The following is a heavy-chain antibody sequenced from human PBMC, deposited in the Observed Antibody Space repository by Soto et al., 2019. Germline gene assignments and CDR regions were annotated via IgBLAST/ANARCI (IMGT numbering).Heavy chain of an antibody. D-gene: IGHD6-6*01. CDR3: ARDDHYVAARPIGSYYYYGMDV. CDR1: GGTFSSYA. CDR2: IIPIFGTA. V-gene: IGHV1-69*13. Sequence: SVKVSCKASGGTFSSYAISWVLQAPGQGLEWMGGIIPIFGTANYAQKFQGRVTITADESTSTAYMELSSLRSEDTAVYYCARDDHYVAARPIGSYYYYGMDVWGQGTTVTVSS. J-gene: IGHJ6*02.